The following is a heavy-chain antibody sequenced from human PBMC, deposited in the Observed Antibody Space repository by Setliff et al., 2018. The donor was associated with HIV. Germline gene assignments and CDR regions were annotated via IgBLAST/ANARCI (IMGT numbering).Heavy chain of an antibody. CDR1: GFTFSNAW. Sequence: PGGSLRLSCAASGFTFSNAWMNWVRQAPGKGLEWVAKIIQDESAKYYVDSVRGRSTISRDDSINTLYLQMNSLKTEDTAVYYCTTYPNANIRYWGRGTLVTVSS. CDR3: TTYPNANIRY. V-gene: IGHV3-15*07. J-gene: IGHJ4*02. CDR2: IIQDESAK. D-gene: IGHD2-2*01.